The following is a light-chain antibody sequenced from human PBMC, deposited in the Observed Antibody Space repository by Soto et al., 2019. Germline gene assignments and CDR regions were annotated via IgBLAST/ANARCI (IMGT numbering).Light chain of an antibody. CDR2: DAS. J-gene: IGKJ2*01. CDR1: QSVSGY. CDR3: QQRSNWPAMYT. Sequence: ENVLTQSPATLSLFPGERATLSCRASQSVSGYLVWYQQKPGQAPRLLIYDASNRATGIPARFSGSGSGTDFTLTISSLEPEDFAVYYCQQRSNWPAMYTFGQGTKLEIK. V-gene: IGKV3-11*01.